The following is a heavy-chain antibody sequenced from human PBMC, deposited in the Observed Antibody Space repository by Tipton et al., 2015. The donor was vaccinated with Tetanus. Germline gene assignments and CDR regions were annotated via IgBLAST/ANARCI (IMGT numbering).Heavy chain of an antibody. J-gene: IGHJ6*02. CDR2: IYTSGST. CDR1: GGSISSYY. V-gene: IGHV4-4*07. D-gene: IGHD2-15*01. Sequence: TLSLTCTVSGGSISSYYWSWIRQPAGKGLEWIGRIYTSGSTNYNPSLKSRVAMSVDTSKNQFSLKLSSVTAADTAVYYCARHKLLREDYYYYYGMDVWGQGTTVTVSS. CDR3: ARHKLLREDYYYYYGMDV.